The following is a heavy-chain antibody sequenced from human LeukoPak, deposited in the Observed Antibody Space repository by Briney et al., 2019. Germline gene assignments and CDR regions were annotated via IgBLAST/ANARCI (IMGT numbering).Heavy chain of an antibody. CDR1: GFIFSGCS. CDR2: INEVGSKT. Sequence: HPGGSLRVSCAGSGFIFSGCSLSWVRQAPGKGLEWVATINEVGSKTYYDDSVKGRFTISRDNAKNSLYLEMSSLRAEDTAVYYCARLLGTVTTFDYWGQGTLVTVSS. J-gene: IGHJ4*02. D-gene: IGHD1-26*01. V-gene: IGHV3-7*01. CDR3: ARLLGTVTTFDY.